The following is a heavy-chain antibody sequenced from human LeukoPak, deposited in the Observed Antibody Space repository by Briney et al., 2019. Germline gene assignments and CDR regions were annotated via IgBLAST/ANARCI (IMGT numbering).Heavy chain of an antibody. CDR3: AREPYSSGWGRSGWFDP. Sequence: SETLSLTCTVSGGSISNYYWSWIRQPPGKGLEWIGYIYYSGSTYYNPSLKSRVTISVDTSKNQFSLKLSSVTAADTAVYYCAREPYSSGWGRSGWFDPWGQGTLVTVSS. J-gene: IGHJ5*02. V-gene: IGHV4-59*12. CDR1: GGSISNYY. D-gene: IGHD6-19*01. CDR2: IYYSGST.